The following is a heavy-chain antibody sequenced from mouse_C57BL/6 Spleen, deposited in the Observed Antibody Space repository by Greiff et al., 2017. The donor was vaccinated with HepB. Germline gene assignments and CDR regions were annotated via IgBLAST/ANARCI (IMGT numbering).Heavy chain of an antibody. V-gene: IGHV1-82*01. Sequence: QVQLQQSGPELVKPGASVKISCKASGYAFSSSWMNWVKQRPGKGLEWIGRIYPGDGDTNYNGKFKGKATLTADKSSSTAYMQLSSLTSEDSAVYFCARSYYGSLYYYAMDYWGQGTSVTVSS. J-gene: IGHJ4*01. D-gene: IGHD1-1*01. CDR2: IYPGDGDT. CDR3: ARSYYGSLYYYAMDY. CDR1: GYAFSSSW.